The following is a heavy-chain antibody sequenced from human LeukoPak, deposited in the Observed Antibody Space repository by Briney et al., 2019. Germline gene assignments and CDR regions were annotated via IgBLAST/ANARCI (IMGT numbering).Heavy chain of an antibody. CDR1: GFTFSSYA. CDR3: AKGAWGPGNNWFDP. J-gene: IGHJ5*02. Sequence: PGGSLRLSCAASGFTFSSYAMSWVRQAPGKGLEWVSAISGSGGSTYYADSVKGRFTISRDNSKNTLYLQMSSLRDEDTAFYYCAKGAWGPGNNWFDPWGQGTLVTVSS. V-gene: IGHV3-23*01. D-gene: IGHD1-26*01. CDR2: ISGSGGST.